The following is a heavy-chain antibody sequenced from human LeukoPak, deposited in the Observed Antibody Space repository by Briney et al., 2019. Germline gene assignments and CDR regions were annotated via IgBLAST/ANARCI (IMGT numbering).Heavy chain of an antibody. J-gene: IGHJ4*02. CDR1: GXSISSYY. D-gene: IGHD7-27*01. CDR3: ARGWGYFDS. Sequence: SETLSLICTVSGXSISSYYWSWIRQPPGKGLEWIGYIYYSGNTNYNPSLKSRVTISVDTSKNQFSLKLSSVTAADTAVYHCARGWGYFDSWGQGTLVTVSS. CDR2: IYYSGNT. V-gene: IGHV4-59*08.